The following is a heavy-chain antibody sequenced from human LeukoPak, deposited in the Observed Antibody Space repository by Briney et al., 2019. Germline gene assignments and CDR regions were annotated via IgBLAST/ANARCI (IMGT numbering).Heavy chain of an antibody. CDR2: IYHSGST. CDR1: GGSISSSNW. J-gene: IGHJ4*02. CDR3: ARGDHSSGWYPSFDY. D-gene: IGHD6-19*01. Sequence: PSGTLSLTCAVSGGSISSSNWRSWVRQPPGKGLEWIGEIYHSGSTNYNPSLKSRVTISVDKSKNQFSLKLSSVTAADTAVYYCARGDHSSGWYPSFDYWGQGTLVTVSS. V-gene: IGHV4-4*02.